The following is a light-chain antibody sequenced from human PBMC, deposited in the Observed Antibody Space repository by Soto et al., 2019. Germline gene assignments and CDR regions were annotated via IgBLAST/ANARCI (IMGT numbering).Light chain of an antibody. CDR1: SSNIGSNY. CDR3: AAWDDSLSAWV. J-gene: IGLJ3*02. CDR2: RNN. V-gene: IGLV1-47*01. Sequence: QAVVTQPPSASGTPGQRVSISCSGSSSNIGSNYVYWYQHLPGTAPKLLIYRNNQRPSGVPARFSGSKSGTSASLAISGLRSEDEADYYCAAWDDSLSAWVFGGGTKLTVL.